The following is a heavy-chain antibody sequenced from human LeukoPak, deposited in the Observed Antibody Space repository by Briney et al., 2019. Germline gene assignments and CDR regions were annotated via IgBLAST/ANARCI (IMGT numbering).Heavy chain of an antibody. V-gene: IGHV4-34*01. J-gene: IGHJ4*02. Sequence: SETLSLTCAVYGGSLSGYYWSWIRQPPGKGLEWIGEINHSGSTNYNPSLKSRVTISVDTSKNQFSLKLSSVTAADTAVYYCARVPIVGATPIDYWGQGTLVTVSS. CDR1: GGSLSGYY. CDR2: INHSGST. CDR3: ARVPIVGATPIDY. D-gene: IGHD1-26*01.